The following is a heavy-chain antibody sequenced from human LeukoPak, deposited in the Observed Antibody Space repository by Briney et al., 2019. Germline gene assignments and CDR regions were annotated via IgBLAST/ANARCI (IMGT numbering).Heavy chain of an antibody. Sequence: SETLSLTCSVSGGSISSSNYYWAWIRQPPGKGLEWIANIFYTGNTYYNPSLKSRVTISIDTSKNQFSLKLSSVTAADTAVYYCARLRAARASDPWGQGTLVTVSS. J-gene: IGHJ5*02. CDR3: ARLRAARASDP. D-gene: IGHD6-13*01. V-gene: IGHV4-39*01. CDR1: GGSISSSNYY. CDR2: IFYTGNT.